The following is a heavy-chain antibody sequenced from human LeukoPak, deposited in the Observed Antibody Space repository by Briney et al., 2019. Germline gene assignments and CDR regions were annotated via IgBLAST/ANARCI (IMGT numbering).Heavy chain of an antibody. CDR2: IYYSGST. Sequence: SETLSLTCTVSGGSISNYYWSWIRQPPGKGLEWIGYIYYSGSTYYISSLRSRVTISVDTSKNQFSLKLNSVTAADTAVYYCARCGYSFDTGYYFDSWGQGTLVTVSS. D-gene: IGHD5-18*01. CDR1: GGSISNYY. J-gene: IGHJ4*02. CDR3: ARCGYSFDTGYYFDS. V-gene: IGHV4-59*01.